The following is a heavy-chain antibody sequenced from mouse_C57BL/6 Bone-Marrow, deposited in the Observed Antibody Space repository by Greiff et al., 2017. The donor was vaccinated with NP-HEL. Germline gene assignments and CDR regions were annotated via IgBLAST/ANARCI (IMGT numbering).Heavy chain of an antibody. D-gene: IGHD3-3*01. CDR1: GFSLTSYA. CDR2: IWTGGGT. CDR3: ARNGGGLHKLHYYAMDY. J-gene: IGHJ4*01. V-gene: IGHV2-9-1*01. Sequence: VQLQQSGPGLVAPSQSLSITCTVSGFSLTSYAISWVRQPPGKGLEWLGVIWTGGGTNYNSALKSRLSISKDNSKSQVFLKMNSLQTDDTARYYCARNGGGLHKLHYYAMDYWGQGTSVTVSS.